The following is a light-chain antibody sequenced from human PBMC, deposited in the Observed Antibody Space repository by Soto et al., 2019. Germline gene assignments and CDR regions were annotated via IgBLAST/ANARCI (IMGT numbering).Light chain of an antibody. J-gene: IGKJ4*01. V-gene: IGKV3-11*01. Sequence: EIVLTQSPATLSLSPGERATLSCRASQSVSSYLAWYQQKPGQAPRLLISDASNRATGIPARFSGSGSGKDFTLTVSSLEPEDFAVYYCQQRRDWPLTFGGGTKVEI. CDR3: QQRRDWPLT. CDR1: QSVSSY. CDR2: DAS.